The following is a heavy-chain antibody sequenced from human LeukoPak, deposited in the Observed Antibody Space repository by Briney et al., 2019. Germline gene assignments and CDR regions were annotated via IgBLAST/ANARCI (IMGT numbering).Heavy chain of an antibody. J-gene: IGHJ5*02. Sequence: GGSLRLSCTASGFTFGDYAMSWVRQAPGKGLEWVGFIRSKAYGGTTEYAASAKGRFTISRDDSKNTAYLQMNSLKTEDTAVYYCTRRYGANSWWFDPWGQGTLVTVSS. D-gene: IGHD4-23*01. CDR3: TRRYGANSWWFDP. CDR1: GFTFGDYA. V-gene: IGHV3-49*04. CDR2: IRSKAYGGTT.